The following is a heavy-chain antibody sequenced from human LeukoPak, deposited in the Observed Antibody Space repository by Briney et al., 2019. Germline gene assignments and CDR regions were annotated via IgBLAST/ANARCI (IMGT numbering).Heavy chain of an antibody. D-gene: IGHD6-13*01. CDR1: GGSISSGSYY. V-gene: IGHV4-61*02. Sequence: PSETLSLTCTVSGGSISSGSYYWSWIRQPAGKGLEWIGRIYTSGSTNYNPSLKSRVTMSVDTSKNQFSLKLSTVTAADTAVYYCARGAMVYSSSWSSFDAFDIWGQGTMATVSS. CDR2: IYTSGST. J-gene: IGHJ3*02. CDR3: ARGAMVYSSSWSSFDAFDI.